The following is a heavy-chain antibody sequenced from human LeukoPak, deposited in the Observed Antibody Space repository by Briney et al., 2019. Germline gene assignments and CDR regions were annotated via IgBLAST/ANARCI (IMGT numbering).Heavy chain of an antibody. CDR1: GYTFTSYG. CDR2: ISAYNGNT. CDR3: ARDPACSGGNCHFPDY. V-gene: IGHV1-18*01. J-gene: IGHJ4*02. Sequence: GASVKVSCKASGYTFTSYGISWVRQAPGQGLEWMGWISAYNGNTNYAQKFQGRVTMTRDTSISTAYMELSRLRSDDTAVYYCARDPACSGGNCHFPDYWGQGTLVTVSS. D-gene: IGHD2-15*01.